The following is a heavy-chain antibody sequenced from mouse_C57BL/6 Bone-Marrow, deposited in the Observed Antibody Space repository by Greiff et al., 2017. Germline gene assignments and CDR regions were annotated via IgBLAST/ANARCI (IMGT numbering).Heavy chain of an antibody. D-gene: IGHD2-13*01. CDR3: ARGLLFWFAY. J-gene: IGHJ3*01. CDR2: INPYNGGT. CDR1: GYTFTDYY. Sequence: VQLQQSGPVLVKPGASVKMSCKASGYTFTDYYMNWVKQSHGKSLEWIGVINPYNGGTSYNQKFKGKATLTVDKSSSTAYMELNSLTSEDSAVYYCARGLLFWFAYWGQGTLVTVSA. V-gene: IGHV1-19*01.